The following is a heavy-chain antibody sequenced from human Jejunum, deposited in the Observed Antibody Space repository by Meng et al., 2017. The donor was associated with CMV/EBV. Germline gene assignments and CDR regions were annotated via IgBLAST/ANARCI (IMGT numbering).Heavy chain of an antibody. CDR2: ISGSGSAI. CDR3: ARASVSGTFGMDV. V-gene: IGHV3-48*03. CDR1: RFTFSSSE. D-gene: IGHD1-7*01. J-gene: IGHJ6*02. Sequence: SRFTFSSSEMMWVRQAPGKGLEWVSYISGSGSAIYYADSVKGQFTISRDNAKSSLYLQMNSLRAEDTAIYYCARASVSGTFGMDVWGQGTTVTVSS.